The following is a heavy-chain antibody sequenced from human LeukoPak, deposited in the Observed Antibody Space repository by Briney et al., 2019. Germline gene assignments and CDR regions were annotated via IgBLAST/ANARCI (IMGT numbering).Heavy chain of an antibody. D-gene: IGHD3-22*01. J-gene: IGHJ4*02. V-gene: IGHV3-48*01. CDR1: GFTFSIYS. CDR2: ITSSSETI. Sequence: GGSLRLSCAASGFTFSIYSMNWVRQAPGKGLEWVSYITSSSETIYYAYSVKGRFTVSRDNAKNSLYLQMNSLRAEDTAVYYCARDLLTLVGDYYDSSGYYWKTPQNFDYWGQGTLVTVSS. CDR3: ARDLLTLVGDYYDSSGYYWKTPQNFDY.